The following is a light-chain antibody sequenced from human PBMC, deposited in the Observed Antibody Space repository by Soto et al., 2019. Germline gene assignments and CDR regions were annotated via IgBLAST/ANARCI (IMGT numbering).Light chain of an antibody. CDR1: QGISRY. Sequence: QFTQSPSSLSASVGDRVTITCRASQGISRYVGWYQQKPGKAPKLLIYGASTLQSGVPARFSGSGSGTEFTLTISRLEPEDFAVYYCQQYNTSPRTFGQGTMVDIK. CDR2: GAS. V-gene: IGKV1-9*01. J-gene: IGKJ1*01. CDR3: QQYNTSPRT.